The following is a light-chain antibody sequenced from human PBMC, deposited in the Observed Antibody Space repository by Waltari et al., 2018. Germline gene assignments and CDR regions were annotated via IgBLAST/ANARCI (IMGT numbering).Light chain of an antibody. V-gene: IGKV3-11*01. CDR1: QSVSSY. CDR2: DAS. J-gene: IGKJ4*01. CDR3: QQRAHWLT. Sequence: EIVLTQSPATLSLSPGESATLSCRASQSVSSYLSWYQQKPGQAPRLLMYDASKRATGIPARFSGSESGTDFTLTISSLESEDFAVYYCQQRAHWLTFGGGTKVETK.